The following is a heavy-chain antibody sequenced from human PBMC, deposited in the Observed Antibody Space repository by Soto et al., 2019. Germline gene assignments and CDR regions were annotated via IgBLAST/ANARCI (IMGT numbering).Heavy chain of an antibody. Sequence: SETLSLTCTVSGGSISSYYWSWIRQPPGKGLEWIGYIYFSGSTNNNPSLKSRVTISVDTSKNQFSLKLSSVTAADTAVYYCARIYDSSGYVDYWGQGTLVTVSS. D-gene: IGHD3-22*01. CDR3: ARIYDSSGYVDY. J-gene: IGHJ4*02. CDR1: GGSISSYY. V-gene: IGHV4-59*01. CDR2: IYFSGST.